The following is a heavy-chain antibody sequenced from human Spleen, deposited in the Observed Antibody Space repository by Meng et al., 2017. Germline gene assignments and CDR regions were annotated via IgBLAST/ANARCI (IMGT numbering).Heavy chain of an antibody. CDR3: ASSHSGSGCRSGFDY. CDR2: PNTDSCNT. Sequence: QSVQLGAGVLTPRASIKGPRKAYGCTLTNYYSSWGLRTTEPQIEWLGWPNTDSCNTVFPQKLQGSVTMTRDTSISTSYMKLSRLRSDDTAVYYCASSHSGSGCRSGFDYWGQGTLVTVSS. V-gene: IGHV1-8*01. D-gene: IGHD2-15*01. CDR1: GCTLTNYY. J-gene: IGHJ4*02.